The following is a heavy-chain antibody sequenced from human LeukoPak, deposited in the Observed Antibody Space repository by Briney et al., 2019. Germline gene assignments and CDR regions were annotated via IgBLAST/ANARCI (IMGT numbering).Heavy chain of an antibody. CDR2: IRQSGDIT. CDR3: AKDGGLWVSAHWGDS. CDR1: EFTFSNYV. Sequence: GGSLRLSCAASEFTFSNYVMNWVRQAPGKGLEWVSSIRQSGDITYYADSVKGRFTISRDNSKNTLSLQMNSLSREDTAIYYCAKDGGLWVSAHWGDSWGRGTLVTVSS. V-gene: IGHV3-23*01. J-gene: IGHJ4*02. D-gene: IGHD7-27*01.